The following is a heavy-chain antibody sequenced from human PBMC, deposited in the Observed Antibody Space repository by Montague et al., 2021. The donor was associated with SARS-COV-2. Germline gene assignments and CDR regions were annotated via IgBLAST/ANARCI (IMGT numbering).Heavy chain of an antibody. CDR1: GFTFSNAL. CDR2: LSSETDGGTT. J-gene: IGHJ4*02. V-gene: IGHV3-15*01. CDR3: TTKYYDILTGYYSPYY. D-gene: IGHD3-9*01. Sequence: SLRLSCAAPGFTFSNALMRWVRQAPGKGLEWVGRLSSETDGGTTCRFTVSRDDSRNTLYLQMNSLKTEDTAVYYCTTKYYDILTGYYSPYYWGQGTLVTVSS.